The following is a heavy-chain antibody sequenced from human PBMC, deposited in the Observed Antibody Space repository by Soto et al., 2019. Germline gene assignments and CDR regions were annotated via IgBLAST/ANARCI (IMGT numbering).Heavy chain of an antibody. CDR1: GFTFSRGC. Sequence: PGGSLRLSCAASGFTFSRGCMNWIRQAPGQGLEWVGGIEGKADGGTTDYAAPVKGSFAISRDDSKNIVYLQMNSLKIEDTAVYYCSSDADSAMLLVRFDYWGQGTLVTVSS. CDR2: IEGKADGGTT. CDR3: SSDADSAMLLVRFDY. J-gene: IGHJ4*02. V-gene: IGHV3-15*07. D-gene: IGHD3-22*01.